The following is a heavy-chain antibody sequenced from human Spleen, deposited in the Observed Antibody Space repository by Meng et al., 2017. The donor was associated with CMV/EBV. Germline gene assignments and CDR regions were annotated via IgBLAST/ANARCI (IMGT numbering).Heavy chain of an antibody. V-gene: IGHV4-34*01. CDR1: GGSFSGYY. CDR3: ARVVGGATYGY. J-gene: IGHJ4*02. CDR2: INHSGST. D-gene: IGHD1-26*01. Sequence: SLTYAVYGGSFSGYYWSWIRQPPGKGLEWIGEINHSGSTNYNPSLKSRVTISVDTSKNQFSLKLSSVTAADTAVYYCARVVGGATYGYWGQGTLVTVSS.